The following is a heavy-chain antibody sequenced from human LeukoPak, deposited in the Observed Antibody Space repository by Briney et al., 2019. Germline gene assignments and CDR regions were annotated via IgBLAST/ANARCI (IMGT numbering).Heavy chain of an antibody. CDR3: AKDTCSGGSCYYTTGY. D-gene: IGHD2-15*01. J-gene: IGHJ4*02. V-gene: IGHV3-23*01. CDR1: GFTFSSYA. CDR2: ISGSGDST. Sequence: GGSLRLSCAASGFTFSSYAMSWVRQAPGKGLEWVSAISGSGDSTYYADSVKGRFTISRDNSKNTLYLQMNSLRAEDTAVYYCAKDTCSGGSCYYTTGYWGQGTLVTVSS.